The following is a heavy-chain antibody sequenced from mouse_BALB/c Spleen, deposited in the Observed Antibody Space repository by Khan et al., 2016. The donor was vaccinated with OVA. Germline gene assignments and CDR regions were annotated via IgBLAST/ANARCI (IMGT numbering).Heavy chain of an antibody. CDR1: GFTFSRYS. CDR2: ISSDGDYN. V-gene: IGHV5-6*01. J-gene: IGHJ3*01. CDR3: ATHLTGSFAY. D-gene: IGHD4-1*01. Sequence: EVQLVESGGDLVKPGGSLKLSCAASGFTFSRYSMSWVRQTPDKRLEWVATISSDGDYNYYPDSVKGRINISRDNAKNTLYLQMSSLKSDDKTIYYCATHLTGSFAYWGQGTLVTVSA.